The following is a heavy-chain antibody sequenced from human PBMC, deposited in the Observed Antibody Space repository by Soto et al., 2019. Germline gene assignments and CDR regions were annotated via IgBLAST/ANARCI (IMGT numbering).Heavy chain of an antibody. Sequence: SETLSLTCTVSCGSISSYYWSWIRQPPGKGLEWIGYIYYSGSTNYNPSLKSRVTISVDTSKNQFSLKLSSVTAADTAVYYCARDHSSSSGYYYGMDVRGQGTTVTVSS. CDR1: CGSISSYY. CDR3: ARDHSSSSGYYYGMDV. CDR2: IYYSGST. V-gene: IGHV4-59*01. J-gene: IGHJ6*02. D-gene: IGHD6-6*01.